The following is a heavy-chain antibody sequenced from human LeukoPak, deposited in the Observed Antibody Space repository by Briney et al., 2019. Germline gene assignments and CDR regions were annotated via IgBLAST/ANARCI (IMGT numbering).Heavy chain of an antibody. CDR1: GGTFSSYA. J-gene: IGHJ4*02. D-gene: IGHD2-15*01. CDR3: ARDLRLLEPLY. V-gene: IGHV1-69*05. CDR2: IIPTFGTA. Sequence: SVKVSCKASGGTFSSYAISWVRQAPGQGLEWMGGIIPTFGTANYAQKFQGRVTMTTDTSTSTAYMELRSLRSDDTAMYYCARDLRLLEPLYWGQGTLVTVSS.